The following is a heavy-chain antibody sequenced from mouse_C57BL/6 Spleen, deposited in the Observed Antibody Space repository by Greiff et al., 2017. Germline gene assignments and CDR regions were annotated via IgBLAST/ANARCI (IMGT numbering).Heavy chain of an antibody. J-gene: IGHJ2*01. D-gene: IGHD4-1*01. Sequence: EVKLVESGGGLVKPGGSLKLSCAASGFTFSSYAMSWVRQTPEKRLEWVATISDGGSYTYYPDNVKGRFTISRDNAKNNLYLQMSHLKSEDTAMYYCARKLGRVYFDYWGQGTTLTVSS. CDR1: GFTFSSYA. CDR3: ARKLGRVYFDY. V-gene: IGHV5-4*03. CDR2: ISDGGSYT.